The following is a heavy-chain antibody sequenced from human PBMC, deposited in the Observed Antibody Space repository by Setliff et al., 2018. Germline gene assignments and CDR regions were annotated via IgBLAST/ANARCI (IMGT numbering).Heavy chain of an antibody. Sequence: SETLSLTCKVSGDSMIGYYWSWIRQPPGKGLDWIGYVYSGGSPNYSPSFKSRVTMSIDTSKNQFSLKLKSVTAADTAVYYCARLYHNDNSADFRRAPFDVWCQGMMVTVSS. J-gene: IGHJ3*01. V-gene: IGHV4-59*01. CDR2: VYSGGSP. CDR3: ARLYHNDNSADFRRAPFDV. CDR1: GDSMIGYY. D-gene: IGHD3-22*01.